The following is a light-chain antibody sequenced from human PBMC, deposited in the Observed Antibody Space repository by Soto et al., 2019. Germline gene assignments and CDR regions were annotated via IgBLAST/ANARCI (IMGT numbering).Light chain of an antibody. J-gene: IGKJ4*01. CDR1: QDISDW. CDR3: QQYNNSPLT. V-gene: IGKV1-12*01. Sequence: DIQMTQSPSSGSASVGDRVTITCRASQDISDWLAWYQQKPGKAPKLLISDASSLETGVPSRFSGNGSETEFTLTISSLQSEDIATYYCQQYNNSPLTFGGGTKVDIK. CDR2: DAS.